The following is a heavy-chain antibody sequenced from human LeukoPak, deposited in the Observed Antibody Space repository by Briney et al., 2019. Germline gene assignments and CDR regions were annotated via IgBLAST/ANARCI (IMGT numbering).Heavy chain of an antibody. Sequence: GGSLRLSCAASGFTFSSYAMSWVRPAPGKGLEWVSAISGSGGSTYYADSVKGRFTISRDNSKNTLYLQMNSLRAEDTAVYYCAKGKGVVPAAMPSDYWGQGTLVTVSS. D-gene: IGHD2-2*01. J-gene: IGHJ4*02. CDR2: ISGSGGST. CDR3: AKGKGVVPAAMPSDY. V-gene: IGHV3-23*01. CDR1: GFTFSSYA.